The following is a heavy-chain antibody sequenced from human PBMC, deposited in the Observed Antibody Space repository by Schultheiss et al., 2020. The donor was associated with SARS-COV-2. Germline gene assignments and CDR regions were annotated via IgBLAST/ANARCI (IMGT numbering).Heavy chain of an antibody. J-gene: IGHJ3*02. V-gene: IGHV4-59*12. CDR1: GGSISSYY. D-gene: IGHD3-9*01. CDR3: ARVPLLRYFDWLLSGNKADAFDI. CDR2: IYYSGTT. Sequence: GSLRLSCTVSGGSISSYYWSWIRQPPGKGLEWIGYIYYSGTTSYNSSLKSRVTISVDTSKNQFSLKLSSVTAADTAVYYCARVPLLRYFDWLLSGNKADAFDIWGQGTMVTVSS.